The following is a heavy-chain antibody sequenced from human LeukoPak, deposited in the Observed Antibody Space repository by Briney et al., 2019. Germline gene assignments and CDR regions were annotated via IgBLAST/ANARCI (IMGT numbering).Heavy chain of an antibody. D-gene: IGHD1-26*01. Sequence: PSETLSLTCSVSGHSISSAYYWGWIRQPPGKGLEWIGSIYHSGNTYYNPSLKSRVTISVDTSKNQFSLRLSSVTAADTAVNYCARDLRGSYIPYFDYWGQGVLVTVSS. CDR2: IYHSGNT. V-gene: IGHV4-38-2*02. CDR3: ARDLRGSYIPYFDY. J-gene: IGHJ4*02. CDR1: GHSISSAYY.